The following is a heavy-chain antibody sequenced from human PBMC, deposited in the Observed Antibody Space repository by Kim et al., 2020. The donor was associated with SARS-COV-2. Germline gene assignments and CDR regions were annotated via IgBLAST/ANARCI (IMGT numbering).Heavy chain of an antibody. D-gene: IGHD3-10*01. V-gene: IGHV3-43*02. CDR3: AKAVLTGSPSAAFDY. Sequence: GGSLRLSCAASGFTFDDYAMHWVRQAPGKGLEWVSLISGDGGSTYYADSVKGRFTISRDNSKNSLYLQMNSLRTEDTALYYCAKAVLTGSPSAAFDYWGQGTLVTVSS. CDR2: ISGDGGST. CDR1: GFTFDDYA. J-gene: IGHJ4*02.